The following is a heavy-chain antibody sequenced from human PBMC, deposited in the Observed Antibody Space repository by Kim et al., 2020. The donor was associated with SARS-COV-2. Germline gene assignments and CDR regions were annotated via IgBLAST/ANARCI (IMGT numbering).Heavy chain of an antibody. CDR2: ISDSANSI. CDR3: ARVDDSRERYFDI. CDR1: GFTFSYYY. D-gene: IGHD3-22*01. J-gene: IGHJ4*02. V-gene: IGHV3-11*01. Sequence: GGSLRLSCAASGFTFSYYYMTWIRQAPGKGLEWVSYISDSANSIYYTDSVKGRFTISRDNAKNSLYPQMNNLRAEDTAVYYCARVDDSRERYFDIWGQGTLVTVSS.